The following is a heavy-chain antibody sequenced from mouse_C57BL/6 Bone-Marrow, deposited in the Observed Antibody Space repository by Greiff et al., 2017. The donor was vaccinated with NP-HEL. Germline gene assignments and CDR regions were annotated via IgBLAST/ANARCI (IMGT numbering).Heavy chain of an antibody. J-gene: IGHJ2*01. CDR3: AVRYDGYYFDY. D-gene: IGHD2-12*01. CDR2: IYPGDGDP. CDR1: GYAFSSSW. Sequence: QVQLQQSGPELVKPGASVKISCPASGYAFSSSWMNWVKQRPGKGLEWIGRIYPGDGDPNYNGKFKGKATLTSHKTSSTAYMQLSSLTTEESAVYICAVRYDGYYFDYWGQGTTLTVSS. V-gene: IGHV1-82*01.